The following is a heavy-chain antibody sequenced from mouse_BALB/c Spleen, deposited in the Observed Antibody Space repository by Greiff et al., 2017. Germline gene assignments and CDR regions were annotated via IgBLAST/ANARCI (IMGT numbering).Heavy chain of an antibody. CDR3: ARSLYGSKDYYAMDY. CDR1: GYTFTDYA. CDR2: ISTYYGNT. D-gene: IGHD1-1*01. J-gene: IGHJ4*01. Sequence: VKLQESGPELVRPGVSVKISCKGSGYTFTDYAMHWVKQSHAKSLEWIGVISTYYGNTNYNQKFKGKATMTVDKSSSTAYMELARLTSEDSAIYYCARSLYGSKDYYAMDYWGQGTSVTVSS. V-gene: IGHV1-67*01.